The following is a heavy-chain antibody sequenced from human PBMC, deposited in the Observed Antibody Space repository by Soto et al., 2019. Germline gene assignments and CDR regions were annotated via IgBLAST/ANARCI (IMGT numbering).Heavy chain of an antibody. D-gene: IGHD6-13*01. CDR3: ARDLRDISAGGISANWYFDL. CDR1: GFTFSDYY. Sequence: QVQLVESGGGLVKPGGSLRLSCAASGFTFSDYYMNWIRQAPGKGPEWVSYISSSSSYTKYADSVKGRFIVSRDKAKNSLYMRMNSLRAGATAVYYCARDLRDISAGGISANWYFDLWGRGTLVTVSS. J-gene: IGHJ2*01. V-gene: IGHV3-11*06. CDR2: ISSSSSYT.